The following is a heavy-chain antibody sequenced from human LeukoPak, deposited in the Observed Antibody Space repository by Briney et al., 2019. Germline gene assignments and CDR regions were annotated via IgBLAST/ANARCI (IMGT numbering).Heavy chain of an antibody. J-gene: IGHJ4*02. D-gene: IGHD5-24*01. Sequence: SETLSLTCTVSGGSISSYYWSWIRQPAGKGLEWIGRIYSSGSTNYNPSLKSRVTMSVDTSKNQFSLKLSSVTAADTAVYYCARAEVRDGYNRYYFDYWGQGTQVTVSS. CDR3: ARAEVRDGYNRYYFDY. V-gene: IGHV4-4*07. CDR2: IYSSGST. CDR1: GGSISSYY.